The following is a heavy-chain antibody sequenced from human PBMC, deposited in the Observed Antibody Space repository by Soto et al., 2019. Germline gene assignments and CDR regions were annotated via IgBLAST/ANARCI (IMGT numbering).Heavy chain of an antibody. CDR2: ISSDGNYI. CDR3: ARDGGHYDSSGYYSYYGLDV. Sequence: EVQLVESGGGLVKPGGSLRLSCAASGFTISSYIMNWVRQAPGKGLEWVSSISSDGNYIYYADSVKGRFTISRDNAKNSLYLQMNSLRAEDTAVYYCARDGGHYDSSGYYSYYGLDVWGQGTTVTVSS. CDR1: GFTISSYI. J-gene: IGHJ6*02. D-gene: IGHD3-22*01. V-gene: IGHV3-21*01.